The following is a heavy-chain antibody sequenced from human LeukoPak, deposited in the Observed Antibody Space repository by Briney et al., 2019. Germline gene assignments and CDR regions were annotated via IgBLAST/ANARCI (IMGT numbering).Heavy chain of an antibody. D-gene: IGHD6-13*01. Sequence: GGSLRLSCAASGFTFNSYTMHWVRQAPGKGLEWVAVISYDGSNKYYADSVKGRFTISRDNSKNTLYLQMNSLRAEDTAVYYCARDWQQFDYWGQGTLVTVSS. J-gene: IGHJ4*02. CDR3: ARDWQQFDY. V-gene: IGHV3-30-3*01. CDR2: ISYDGSNK. CDR1: GFTFNSYT.